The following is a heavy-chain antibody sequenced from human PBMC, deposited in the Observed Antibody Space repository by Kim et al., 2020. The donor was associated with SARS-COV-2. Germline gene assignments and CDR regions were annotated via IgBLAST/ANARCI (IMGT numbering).Heavy chain of an antibody. V-gene: IGHV4-34*01. CDR3: ARASRITEIAARYYYYYGMDV. CDR2: INHSGST. Sequence: SETLSLTCAVYGGSFSGYYWSWIRQPPGKGLEWIGEINHSGSTNYNPSLKSRVTISVDTSKNQFSLKLSSVTAADTAVYYCARASRITEIAARYYYYYGMDVWGQGTTVTVSS. J-gene: IGHJ6*02. D-gene: IGHD6-6*01. CDR1: GGSFSGYY.